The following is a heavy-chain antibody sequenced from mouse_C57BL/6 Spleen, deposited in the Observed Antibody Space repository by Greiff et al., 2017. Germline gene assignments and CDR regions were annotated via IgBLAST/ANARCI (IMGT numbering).Heavy chain of an antibody. CDR1: GYTFTSYW. Sequence: QVQLQQSGAELVMPGASVKLSCKASGYTFTSYWMHWVKQRPGQGLEWIGEIDPSDSYTNYNQKFKGKSTLTVDKSSSTAYMQLSSLTSEDSAVYYCARGSSRRDYYAMDYWGQGTSVTVSS. CDR3: ARGSSRRDYYAMDY. CDR2: IDPSDSYT. V-gene: IGHV1-69*01. J-gene: IGHJ4*01.